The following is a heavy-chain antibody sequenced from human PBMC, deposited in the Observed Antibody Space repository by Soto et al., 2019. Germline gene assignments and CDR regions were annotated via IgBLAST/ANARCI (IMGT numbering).Heavy chain of an antibody. Sequence: GASVKVSCKASGYTFTSYGISWVRQAPGQGLEWMGWISAYNGNTNYAQKLQGRVTMTTDTSTSTAYMELRSLRSDDTAVYYCAREVTMVRGADAFDIWGQGTMVTVSS. D-gene: IGHD3-10*01. CDR3: AREVTMVRGADAFDI. J-gene: IGHJ3*02. V-gene: IGHV1-18*01. CDR1: GYTFTSYG. CDR2: ISAYNGNT.